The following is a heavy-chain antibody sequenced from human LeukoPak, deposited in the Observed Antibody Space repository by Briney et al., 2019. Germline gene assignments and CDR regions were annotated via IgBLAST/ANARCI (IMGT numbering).Heavy chain of an antibody. V-gene: IGHV3-11*01. D-gene: IGHD2-21*01. Sequence: GGSLRLSCAASGFTFSDYFMTWIRQAPGKGLEWVSGISSSGSSIYYADSVKGRFTISRDNARNSLYLQMNSLRAEDTAVYFCARDQSYYGVWGQGTLVTVSS. CDR3: ARDQSYYGV. J-gene: IGHJ4*02. CDR1: GFTFSDYF. CDR2: ISSSGSSI.